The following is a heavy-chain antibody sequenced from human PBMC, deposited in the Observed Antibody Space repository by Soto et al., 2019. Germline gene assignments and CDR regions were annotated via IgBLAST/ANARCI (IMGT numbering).Heavy chain of an antibody. Sequence: TLSLTCSVSGDSMRGYHFYWGWIRQAPGKGLEWIGSAYFSGGNTYYSPSLKSRVSISVDTSKNEFSLTLTSLAAADTAFYFCAYGSSSAWIDYWGQGTLVTVSS. V-gene: IGHV4-39*01. J-gene: IGHJ4*02. CDR2: AYFSGGNT. CDR3: AYGSSSAWIDY. CDR1: GDSMRGYHFY. D-gene: IGHD6-25*01.